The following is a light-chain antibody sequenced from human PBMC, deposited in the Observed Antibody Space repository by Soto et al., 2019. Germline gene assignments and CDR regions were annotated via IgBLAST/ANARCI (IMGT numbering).Light chain of an antibody. CDR2: DAS. Sequence: IVLTQSPATLSLTPGERAPLSCRASQSVSSYLAWYQQKPGQAPRLLIYDASNRATGIPARFSGSGSGTDFTLTISSLEPEDFAVYYCQQRSNWPITFGQGAKVDIK. V-gene: IGKV3-11*01. J-gene: IGKJ1*01. CDR1: QSVSSY. CDR3: QQRSNWPIT.